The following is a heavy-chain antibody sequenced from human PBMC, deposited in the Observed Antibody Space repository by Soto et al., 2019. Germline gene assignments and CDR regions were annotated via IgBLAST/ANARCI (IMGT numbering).Heavy chain of an antibody. CDR2: ISGSGGST. CDR3: AKGARVYCSGGSCYFDY. V-gene: IGHV3-23*01. J-gene: IGHJ4*02. CDR1: GFTFSTYA. D-gene: IGHD2-15*01. Sequence: ESGGGLVQPGGSLRLSCAASGFTFSTYAMSWVRQAPGKGLEWVSAISGSGGSTYYADSVKGRFTISRDNSKNTLYLQMNSLRAEDTAVYYCAKGARVYCSGGSCYFDYWGQGTLVTVSS.